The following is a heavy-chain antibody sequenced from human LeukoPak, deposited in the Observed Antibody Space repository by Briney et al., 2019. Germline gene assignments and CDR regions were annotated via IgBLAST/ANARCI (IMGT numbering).Heavy chain of an antibody. J-gene: IGHJ4*02. D-gene: IGHD6-19*01. CDR2: INHSGST. CDR3: ARDPSLAVAGMGSVYDY. Sequence: PSETLSLTCAVYGGSFSGYYWSWIRQPPGKRLDWIGEINHSGSTNYNPSLKSRVTISVDTSKNQFSLKLSSVTAADTAVYYCARDPSLAVAGMGSVYDYWGQGTLVTVSS. V-gene: IGHV4-34*01. CDR1: GGSFSGYY.